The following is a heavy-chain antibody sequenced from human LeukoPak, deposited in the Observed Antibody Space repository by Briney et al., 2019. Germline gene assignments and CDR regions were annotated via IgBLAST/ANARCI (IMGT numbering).Heavy chain of an antibody. CDR1: GYSFTTYG. CDR2: ISDYLGKS. CDR3: ARCPSWIFCGGDCYIPTNFDL. J-gene: IGHJ4*02. V-gene: IGHV1-18*01. D-gene: IGHD2-21*02. Sequence: ASVNVSCKASGYSFTTYGITWVRQVPGQQQEWMGWISDYLGKSISAQKFPGRVTMTTDTSTSTAYMELRSLRSDDTAVYYCARCPSWIFCGGDCYIPTNFDLWGQGSLVTVSS.